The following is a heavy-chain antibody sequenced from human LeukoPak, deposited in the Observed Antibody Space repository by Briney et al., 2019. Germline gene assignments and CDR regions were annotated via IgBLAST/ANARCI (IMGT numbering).Heavy chain of an antibody. V-gene: IGHV3-23*01. CDR3: AKDPQLELLHGTLGFDY. J-gene: IGHJ4*02. CDR1: GFSFSSYA. Sequence: GGSLRLSCAASGFSFSSYAMSWVRQAPGKGLEWVSAISGSGGSTYYADSVKGRFTISRDNSKNTLYLQMNSLRAEDTAVYYCAKDPQLELLHGTLGFDYWGQGTLVTVSS. D-gene: IGHD1-1*01. CDR2: ISGSGGST.